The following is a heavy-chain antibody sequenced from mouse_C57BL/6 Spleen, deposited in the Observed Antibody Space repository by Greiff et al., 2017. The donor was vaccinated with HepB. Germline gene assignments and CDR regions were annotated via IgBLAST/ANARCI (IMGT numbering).Heavy chain of an antibody. CDR2: IDPSDSET. V-gene: IGHV1-52*01. Sequence: QVQLQQPGAELVRPGSSVKLSCKASGYTFTSYWMHWVKQRPIQGLEWIGNIDPSDSETHYNQKFKDKATLTVDKSSSTAYMQLSSLTSEDSAVYYGARYEDYGNYGYFDVWGTGTTVTVSS. CDR3: ARYEDYGNYGYFDV. J-gene: IGHJ1*03. D-gene: IGHD2-1*01. CDR1: GYTFTSYW.